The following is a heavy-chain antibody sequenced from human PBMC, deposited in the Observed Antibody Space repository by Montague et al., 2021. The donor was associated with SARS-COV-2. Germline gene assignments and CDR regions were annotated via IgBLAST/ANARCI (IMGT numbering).Heavy chain of an antibody. CDR2: IYYSGST. D-gene: IGHD3-22*01. J-gene: IGHJ4*02. CDR1: GGSISSSSYY. Sequence: SETLSLTCTVSGGSISSSSYYWGWIRQPPGRGLEWIGSIYYSGSTYYNPSLKSRVTISVDTSKNQFSLKLGSVTAADTAVYYCARQVGTMIVVVIIKLRYYFDYWGQGTLVTVSS. CDR3: ARQVGTMIVVVIIKLRYYFDY. V-gene: IGHV4-39*01.